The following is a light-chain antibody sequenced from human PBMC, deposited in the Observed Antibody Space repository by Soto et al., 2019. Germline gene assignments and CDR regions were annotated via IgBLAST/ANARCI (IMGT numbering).Light chain of an antibody. Sequence: EIVMTQSPATLSVSPGERATLSCRASQSVSSNLAWYQQKPGQTPRLLIYGASNRATGIPDRFSGSGSGTDFTLTISRLEPEDFAVYYCQQYAGSRTFGQGTKVDIK. V-gene: IGKV3-20*01. J-gene: IGKJ1*01. CDR1: QSVSSN. CDR2: GAS. CDR3: QQYAGSRT.